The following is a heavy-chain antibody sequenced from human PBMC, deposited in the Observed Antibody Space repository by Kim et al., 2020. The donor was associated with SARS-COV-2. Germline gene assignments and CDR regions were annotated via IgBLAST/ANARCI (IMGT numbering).Heavy chain of an antibody. Sequence: GGSLRLSCAASGFTFSSYWMHWVRQAPGKGLVWVSRINSDGSSTSYADSVKGRFTISRDNAKNTLYLQMNSLRAEDTAVYYCARVGAYCGGDCYPPYWYFDLWGRGTLVTVSS. CDR2: INSDGSST. J-gene: IGHJ2*01. CDR1: GFTFSSYW. CDR3: ARVGAYCGGDCYPPYWYFDL. V-gene: IGHV3-74*01. D-gene: IGHD2-21*02.